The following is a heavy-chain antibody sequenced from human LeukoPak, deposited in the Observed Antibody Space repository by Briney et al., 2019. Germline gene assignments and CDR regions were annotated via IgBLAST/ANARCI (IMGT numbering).Heavy chain of an antibody. CDR2: ISGDGGST. Sequence: GGSLRLSCAASGFSFDTYAMTWVRQAPGKGLEWVSAISGDGGSTYYAVSVKGRFTISRDNAKNSLYLQMNSLRVEDTAVYYCARDGVPGGRDVWGQGTTVTVS. V-gene: IGHV3-23*01. CDR1: GFSFDTYA. J-gene: IGHJ6*02. D-gene: IGHD3-16*01. CDR3: ARDGVPGGRDV.